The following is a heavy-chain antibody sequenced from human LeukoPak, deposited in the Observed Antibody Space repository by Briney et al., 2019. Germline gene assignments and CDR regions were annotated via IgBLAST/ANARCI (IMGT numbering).Heavy chain of an antibody. CDR1: GYSFTNYW. CDR3: ARTPGSTDYRGYQYWFFDL. Sequence: GASLKISCQASGYSFTNYWVAWVRRMPRKSLEWMVSTHHGNSDTRYSPSLQGQVTISVDKSISTAHLQWSSLKASDTAKYYCARTPGSTDYRGYQYWFFDLWGRGTLVTVSS. D-gene: IGHD5-12*01. V-gene: IGHV5-51*01. CDR2: THHGNSDT. J-gene: IGHJ2*01.